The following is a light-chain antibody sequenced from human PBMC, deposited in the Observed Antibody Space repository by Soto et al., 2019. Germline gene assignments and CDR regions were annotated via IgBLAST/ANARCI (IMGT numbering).Light chain of an antibody. CDR3: QQYDNLPLT. CDR1: QDIKNY. V-gene: IGKV1-33*01. Sequence: DIQMTQSPASLSASVGDRVTITCQASQDIKNYLNWYQQKSGKAPKLLIYDASDLETGVPSRFSGRGSGTDFTFTISSLQPEVIATYYCQQYDNLPLTFGGGTKVEIK. J-gene: IGKJ4*01. CDR2: DAS.